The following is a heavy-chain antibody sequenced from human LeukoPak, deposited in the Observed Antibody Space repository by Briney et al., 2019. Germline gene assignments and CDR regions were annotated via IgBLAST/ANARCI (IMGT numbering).Heavy chain of an antibody. V-gene: IGHV1-69*05. J-gene: IGHJ4*02. CDR3: AKSDCGGDCHLLDY. CDR2: IIPIFGTA. CDR1: GDTFSSYA. Sequence: SVKVSCKASGDTFSSYAISWVRQAPGQGLEWMGRIIPIFGTANYAQKFQGRVTITTDESTSTAYMELNSLRAEDTALYYCAKSDCGGDCHLLDYWGQGTLVTVSS. D-gene: IGHD2-21*02.